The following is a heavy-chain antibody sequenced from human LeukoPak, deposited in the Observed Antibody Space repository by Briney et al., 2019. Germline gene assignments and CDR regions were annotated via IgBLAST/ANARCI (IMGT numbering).Heavy chain of an antibody. V-gene: IGHV4-61*02. CDR1: GGSISSGGYS. CDR2: LYTSGST. Sequence: PSETLSLTCAVSGGSISSGGYSWSWIRQPPGKGLEWIGRLYTSGSTNYNPSLKSRVTMSVDTSKNQFSLKLSSVTAADTAVYFCAREEEHWFDPWGQGILVTVSS. CDR3: AREEEHWFDP. J-gene: IGHJ5*02. D-gene: IGHD1-1*01.